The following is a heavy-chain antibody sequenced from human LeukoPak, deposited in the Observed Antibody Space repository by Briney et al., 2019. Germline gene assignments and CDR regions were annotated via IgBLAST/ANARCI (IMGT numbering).Heavy chain of an antibody. J-gene: IGHJ4*02. Sequence: GGSLRLSCAASGFTFSSYAMSWVRQAPGKGLEWVSAISGSGGSTYYADSVKGRFTISRDNSKNTLYLQMNSLRAEDKAVYYCAKVRVVVPAANFDYWGQGTLVTVSS. V-gene: IGHV3-23*01. CDR1: GFTFSSYA. CDR2: ISGSGGST. CDR3: AKVRVVVPAANFDY. D-gene: IGHD2-2*01.